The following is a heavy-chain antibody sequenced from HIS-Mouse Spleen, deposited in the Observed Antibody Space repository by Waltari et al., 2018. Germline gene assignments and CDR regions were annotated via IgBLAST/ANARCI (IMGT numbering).Heavy chain of an antibody. J-gene: IGHJ3*02. CDR3: AAPGYSSSWYAFDI. CDR1: GGSIRSYY. D-gene: IGHD6-13*01. Sequence: QVQLQESGPGLVKPSETLSLTCTVSGGSIRSYYRLWTRPPPGKGLEWIGYIYYSGSTNYNPSLKSRVTISVDTSKNQFSLKLSSVTAADTAVYYCAAPGYSSSWYAFDIWGQGTMVTVSS. CDR2: IYYSGST. V-gene: IGHV4-59*08.